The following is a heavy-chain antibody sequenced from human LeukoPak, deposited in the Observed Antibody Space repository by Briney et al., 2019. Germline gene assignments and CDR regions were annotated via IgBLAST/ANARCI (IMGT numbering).Heavy chain of an antibody. Sequence: PSETLSLTCTVSGGSISSGSYYWSWIRQPPGKGLEWIGYIYCSGSTNYNPSLKSRVTISVDTSKNQFSLKLSSVTAADTAVYYCARKSSRYYMDVWGKGTTVTVSS. D-gene: IGHD3-3*01. CDR2: IYCSGST. CDR3: ARKSSRYYMDV. J-gene: IGHJ6*03. V-gene: IGHV4-61*01. CDR1: GGSISSGSYY.